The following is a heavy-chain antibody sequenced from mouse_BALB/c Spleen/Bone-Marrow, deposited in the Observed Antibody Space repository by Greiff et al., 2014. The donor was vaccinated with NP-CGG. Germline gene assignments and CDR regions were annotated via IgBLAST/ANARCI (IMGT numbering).Heavy chain of an antibody. CDR3: GRSKYGNYDAMDY. V-gene: IGHV1-37*01. Sequence: EVHLVESGPELVKPGASVKISCKASGYSFTGYFMNWVKQSHGKSLEWIGRINPYNGDTFYNQKFKGKATLTVDKSSSTAHMELLSLTSEDSAVCYCGRSKYGNYDAMDYWGQGTSVTVSS. J-gene: IGHJ4*01. D-gene: IGHD2-10*02. CDR2: INPYNGDT. CDR1: GYSFTGYF.